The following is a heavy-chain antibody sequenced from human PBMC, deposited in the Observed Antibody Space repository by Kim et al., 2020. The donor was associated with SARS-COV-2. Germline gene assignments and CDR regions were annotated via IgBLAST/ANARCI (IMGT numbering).Heavy chain of an antibody. D-gene: IGHD5-12*01. CDR3: ARVSGIVATIRI. J-gene: IGHJ3*02. Sequence: TYYNPSLKSRVTISVDTSKNQFSLKLSSVTAADTAVYYCARVSGIVATIRIWGQGTMVTVSS. V-gene: IGHV4-31*02. CDR2: T.